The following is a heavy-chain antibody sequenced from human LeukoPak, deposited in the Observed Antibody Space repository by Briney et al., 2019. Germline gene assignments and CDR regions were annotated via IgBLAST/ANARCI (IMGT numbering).Heavy chain of an antibody. CDR3: ARHGRMVIMSKFSTGIDQ. D-gene: IGHD2-8*01. CDR1: DGSISSYF. CDR2: IYYTGMS. Sequence: ASETLSLTCTVPDGSISSYFWSWIRQPPGKGLEWIGYIYYTGMSNSKPSLKSRVTISMDTSKNQFSLRLSSVTAADTAIYYCARHGRMVIMSKFSTGIDQWGQGTPVTVSS. J-gene: IGHJ4*02. V-gene: IGHV4-59*08.